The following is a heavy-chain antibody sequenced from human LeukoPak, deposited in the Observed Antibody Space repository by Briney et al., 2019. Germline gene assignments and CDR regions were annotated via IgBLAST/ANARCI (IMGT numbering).Heavy chain of an antibody. D-gene: IGHD3-22*01. V-gene: IGHV3-23*01. J-gene: IGHJ4*02. Sequence: GGSLRLSCAASGFTFSSYAMSWVHQAPGKGLEWVSAISGSGGSTYYADSVKGRFTISRDNSKNTLYLQMNSLRAEDTAVYYCAKNLDYYDSSGYQGYWGQGTLVTVSS. CDR1: GFTFSSYA. CDR2: ISGSGGST. CDR3: AKNLDYYDSSGYQGY.